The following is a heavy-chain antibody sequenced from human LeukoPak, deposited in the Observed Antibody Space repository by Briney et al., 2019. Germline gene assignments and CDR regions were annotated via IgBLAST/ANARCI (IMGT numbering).Heavy chain of an antibody. CDR1: GDSINGYY. V-gene: IGHV4-59*01. J-gene: IGHJ1*01. CDR3: ARAYGDYAEYFQH. Sequence: SETLSLTCTVSGDSINGYYWSWIRQPPGKGLECIGYIYFSGSTNYNPSLKSRVTISVDTSKNQFSLKLSSVTAADTAVYYCARAYGDYAEYFQHWGQGTLVTVSS. CDR2: IYFSGST. D-gene: IGHD4-17*01.